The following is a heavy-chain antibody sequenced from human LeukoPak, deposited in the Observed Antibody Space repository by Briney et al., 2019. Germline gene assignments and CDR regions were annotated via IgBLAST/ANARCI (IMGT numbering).Heavy chain of an antibody. CDR2: IYHSGST. Sequence: SETLSLTCTVSGGSISSGGYYWNWIRQHPGKGLEWIGYIYHSGSTDYNPSLKSRVTISVDTSKNQFSLKLSSVTAADTAVYYCARFPVYYYYMDVWGKGTTVTVSS. CDR3: ARFPVYYYYMDV. CDR1: GGSISSGGYY. V-gene: IGHV4-31*03. J-gene: IGHJ6*03.